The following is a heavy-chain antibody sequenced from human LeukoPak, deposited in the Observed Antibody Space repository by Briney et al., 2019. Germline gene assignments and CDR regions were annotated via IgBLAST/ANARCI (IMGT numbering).Heavy chain of an antibody. CDR1: GFTFSSYA. Sequence: GGSLRLSCAASGFTFSSYAMSWVRQAPGKGLEWVSATSGSGGSTYYADSVKGRFTISRDNSKNTLYLQMNSLRAEDTAVYYCARTALVDIVGSPSYWGQGTLVTVSS. CDR2: TSGSGGST. D-gene: IGHD5-12*01. J-gene: IGHJ4*02. V-gene: IGHV3-23*01. CDR3: ARTALVDIVGSPSY.